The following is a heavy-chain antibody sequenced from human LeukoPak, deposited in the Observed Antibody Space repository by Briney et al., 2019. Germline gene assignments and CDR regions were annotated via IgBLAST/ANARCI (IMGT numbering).Heavy chain of an antibody. CDR3: ARRSLGTRGLID. J-gene: IGHJ4*02. CDR1: GGSFSGYY. Sequence: SETLSLTCAVYGGSFSGYYWSWIRQPPGKGLEWIGEINHSGSTYYNPSLKSRVTISVDTSKNQFSLKLSSVTAADTAVYYCARRSLGTRGLIDWGQGTLVTVSS. CDR2: INHSGST. V-gene: IGHV4-34*01. D-gene: IGHD3-16*02.